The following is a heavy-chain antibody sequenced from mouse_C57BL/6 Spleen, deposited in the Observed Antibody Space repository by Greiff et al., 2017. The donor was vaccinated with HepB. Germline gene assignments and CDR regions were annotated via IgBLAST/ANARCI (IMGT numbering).Heavy chain of an antibody. CDR1: GYTFTDYY. J-gene: IGHJ2*01. V-gene: IGHV1-26*01. CDR3: AREDY. CDR2: INPNNGGT. Sequence: VQLQQSGPELVKPGASVKISCKASGYTFTDYYMNWVKQSRGKSLEWIGDINPNNGGTSYNQKFKGKATLTVDKSSSTAYMELRSLTSEDSAVYYCAREDYWGQGTTLTVSS.